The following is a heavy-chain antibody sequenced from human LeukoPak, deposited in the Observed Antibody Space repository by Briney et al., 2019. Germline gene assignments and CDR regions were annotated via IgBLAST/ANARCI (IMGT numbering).Heavy chain of an antibody. CDR1: DFPLSSYW. D-gene: IGHD2/OR15-2a*01. Sequence: GGSLRLSCVGYDFPLSSYWMHWVRQAPGKGMDWDAQIKADGTRIVYGDSVKGRFTISRDNAKNTLFLQMNSLRPEDSAVYYCARDDVSPQAFDIWGQGTMVTVSS. CDR2: IKADGTRI. V-gene: IGHV3-74*01. J-gene: IGHJ3*02. CDR3: ARDDVSPQAFDI.